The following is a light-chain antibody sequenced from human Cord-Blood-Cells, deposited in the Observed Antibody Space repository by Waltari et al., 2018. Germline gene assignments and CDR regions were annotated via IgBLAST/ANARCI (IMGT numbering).Light chain of an antibody. Sequence: QSALTQPASVSGSPGQPITISCTGTSSDVGGYNYASWYQQHPGKAPKLMIYEVSNRPSGVSNRFSGSKSGNTASLTISGLQAEDEADYYCSSYTSSSTYVFGTGTKVTVL. CDR2: EVS. CDR3: SSYTSSSTYV. J-gene: IGLJ1*01. V-gene: IGLV2-14*01. CDR1: SSDVGGYNY.